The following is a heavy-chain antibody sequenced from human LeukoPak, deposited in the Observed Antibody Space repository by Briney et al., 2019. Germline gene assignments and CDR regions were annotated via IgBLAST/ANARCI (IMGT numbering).Heavy chain of an antibody. CDR2: MSSSGSTI. Sequence: PGGSLGLSCAASGFTFSSYEMNWVRQAPGKGLEWVSYMSSSGSTIYYADSVKGRFTISRDNAKNSLYLQMNSLRAEDTAVYYCARDGQLADFDYWGQGTLVTVSS. J-gene: IGHJ4*02. V-gene: IGHV3-48*03. CDR1: GFTFSSYE. CDR3: ARDGQLADFDY. D-gene: IGHD6-6*01.